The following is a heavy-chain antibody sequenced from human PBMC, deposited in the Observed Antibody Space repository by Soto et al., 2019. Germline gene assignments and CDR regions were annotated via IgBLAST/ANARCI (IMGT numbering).Heavy chain of an antibody. Sequence: QVQLVQSGAEVKKPGASVKVSCKASGYTFTTYYMHWVRQAPGQGLEWVGIINPSAGSTIYAQKFQGRVTMTRDTSTSTVYMELSSLRSEDTAVYYCASIAAVGTFDYWGQGTLVTVSS. CDR3: ASIAAVGTFDY. CDR1: GYTFTTYY. D-gene: IGHD6-13*01. J-gene: IGHJ4*02. V-gene: IGHV1-46*03. CDR2: INPSAGST.